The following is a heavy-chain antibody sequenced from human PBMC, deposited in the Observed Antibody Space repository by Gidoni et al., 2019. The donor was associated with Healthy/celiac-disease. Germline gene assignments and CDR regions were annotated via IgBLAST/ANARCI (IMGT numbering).Heavy chain of an antibody. CDR1: GCICSSYA. CDR2: IIHILGTA. D-gene: IGHD3-22*01. J-gene: IGHJ4*02. V-gene: IGHV1-69*10. Sequence: QVQLVQSGAEVKKPGSSVTVSCKASGCICSSYAISWVRQATGQGLEWIGGIIHILGTANYAQKFQGRVTITADKSTSTAYMELSSLRSEDTAVYYCARDMDYYDSSGYYPFDYWGQGTLVTVAS. CDR3: ARDMDYYDSSGYYPFDY.